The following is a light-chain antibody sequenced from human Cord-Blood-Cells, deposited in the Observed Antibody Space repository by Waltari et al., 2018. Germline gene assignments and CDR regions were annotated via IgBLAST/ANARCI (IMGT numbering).Light chain of an antibody. V-gene: IGKV2-28*01. CDR2: LGS. Sequence: DIVMTQSPLSLPVTPGEPASIYCSSSQSLLHSNGYNYLDWYLQKPGQCPQLLIYLGSNRAAGVPDRFSGSGSGTDFTLKISRVEAEDVGVYYCMQALQTRWTFGQGTKVEIK. CDR3: MQALQTRWT. CDR1: QSLLHSNGYNY. J-gene: IGKJ1*01.